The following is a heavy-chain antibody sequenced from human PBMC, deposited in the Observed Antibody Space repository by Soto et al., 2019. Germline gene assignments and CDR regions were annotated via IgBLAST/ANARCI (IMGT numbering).Heavy chain of an antibody. CDR1: GYIFTNYG. Sequence: QIHLVQSGAEVRKPGASVNVSCKTSGYIFTNYGVSWVRQAPGEGLEVVGWISGYNGYPKYAPRFQGRVTLSTDTSTTTGYMELRTLTSDDTAVYYCARGSSGALYVYWGQGTLLTVSS. CDR2: ISGYNGYP. V-gene: IGHV1-18*04. D-gene: IGHD2-8*01. CDR3: ARGSSGALYVY. J-gene: IGHJ4*02.